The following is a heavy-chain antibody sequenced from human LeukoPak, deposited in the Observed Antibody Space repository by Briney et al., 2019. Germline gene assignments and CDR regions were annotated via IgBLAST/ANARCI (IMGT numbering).Heavy chain of an antibody. Sequence: GGSLRLSCVVSGFRFDKFDMHWVRQATGKGLEWLSGIGNAGDTYYAGSVKGRFTISRGNAKNSLYLQMNSLRAGDTAVYYCARGLGDHLDYWGQGTLVTVSS. D-gene: IGHD2-21*02. V-gene: IGHV3-13*01. CDR3: ARGLGDHLDY. CDR2: IGNAGDT. CDR1: GFRFDKFD. J-gene: IGHJ4*02.